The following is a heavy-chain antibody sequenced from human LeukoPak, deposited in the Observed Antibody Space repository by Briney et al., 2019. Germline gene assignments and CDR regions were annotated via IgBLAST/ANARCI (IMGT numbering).Heavy chain of an antibody. CDR2: IKQDGSEK. V-gene: IGHV3-7*01. D-gene: IGHD4-17*01. CDR1: GFTFRSYW. CDR3: ARDTGSLDY. Sequence: GGSLRLSCAASGFTFRSYWMSWVRQAPGKGLEWVANIKQDGSEKYYVDSVKGRFTISRDNAKNSLYLQMNSLRAEGTAVYYCARDTGSLDYWGQGTLVTVSS. J-gene: IGHJ4*02.